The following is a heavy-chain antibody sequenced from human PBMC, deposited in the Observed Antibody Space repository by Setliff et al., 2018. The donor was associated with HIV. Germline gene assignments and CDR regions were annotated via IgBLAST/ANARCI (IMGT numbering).Heavy chain of an antibody. D-gene: IGHD6-13*01. Sequence: SETLSLTCAVSGYSISSGYYWRWIRQPPGKGLEWIGSIYHSGSTYYNPSLKSRVTISVDTSKNQFSLKLSSVTAADTAVYYCARGRSRWTYYNYYYMDVWGKGTTVTVSS. V-gene: IGHV4-38-2*01. J-gene: IGHJ6*03. CDR3: ARGRSRWTYYNYYYMDV. CDR1: GYSISSGYY. CDR2: IYHSGST.